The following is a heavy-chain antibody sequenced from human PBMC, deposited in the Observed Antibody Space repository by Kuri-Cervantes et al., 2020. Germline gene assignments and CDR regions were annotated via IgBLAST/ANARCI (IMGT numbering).Heavy chain of an antibody. D-gene: IGHD5-18*01. V-gene: IGHV1-8*01. CDR2: MNPNSGNT. Sequence: ASVKVSCKASGYTFTSYDINWVRQATGQGLEWMGWMNPNSGNTGYAQKFQGRVTMTRNTSISTAYMDLSNLRAEDTAVYYCARGSVLRLWFLFDYWGQGTLVTVSS. CDR1: GYTFTSYD. CDR3: ARGSVLRLWFLFDY. J-gene: IGHJ4*02.